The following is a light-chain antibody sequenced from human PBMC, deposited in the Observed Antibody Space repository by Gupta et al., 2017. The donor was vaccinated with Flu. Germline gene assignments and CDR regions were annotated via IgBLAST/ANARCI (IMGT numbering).Light chain of an antibody. CDR2: RSN. V-gene: IGLV1-47*01. J-gene: IGLJ3*02. CDR1: SSNIGSNH. CDR3: ATWDDSLSGPWV. Sequence: QSMLTQPPSASGTPGQTVTISCSGSSSNIGSNHVYWYQQLPGTAPKPLIYRSNQRPSGVPDRFSGSKSGTSASLAISGLRSEDEADYYCATWDDSLSGPWVFGGGTKLTVL.